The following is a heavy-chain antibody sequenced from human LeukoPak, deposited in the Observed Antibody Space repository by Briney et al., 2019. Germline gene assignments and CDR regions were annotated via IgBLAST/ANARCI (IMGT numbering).Heavy chain of an antibody. Sequence: PGGSLRLSCAASGFTFSSYAMSWVRQAPGKGLEWVSVIYSGGSTYYSDSVKGRFTISRDNSKNTLYLQMNSLRAEDTAVYYCARVASGSYYYPFDYWGQGTLVTVSS. V-gene: IGHV3-53*01. CDR1: GFTFSSYA. CDR3: ARVASGSYYYPFDY. CDR2: IYSGGST. J-gene: IGHJ4*02. D-gene: IGHD1-26*01.